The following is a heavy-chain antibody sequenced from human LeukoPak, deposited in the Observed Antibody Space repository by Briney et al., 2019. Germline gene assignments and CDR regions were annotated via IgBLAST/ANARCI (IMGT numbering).Heavy chain of an antibody. V-gene: IGHV4-4*07. J-gene: IGHJ5*02. CDR2: ISGSGVI. CDR3: ARDSGTTGEVKFDP. Sequence: PSETLSHTCTVSGGPITTYYLSWIRQSAGMGLEWIGRISGSGVITYNPSLKSRVILSLDTSNNHFSLKLISVTAADTAVYYCARDSGTTGEVKFDPWGQGMLVTVSS. D-gene: IGHD3-10*01. CDR1: GGPITTYY.